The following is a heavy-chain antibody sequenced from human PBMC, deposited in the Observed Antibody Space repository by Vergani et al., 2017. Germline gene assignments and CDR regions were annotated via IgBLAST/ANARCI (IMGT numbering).Heavy chain of an antibody. J-gene: IGHJ6*02. CDR2: IDLSDSYT. Sequence: EVQLVQSGAEVKKPGESLRISCKGSGYSFTSYWISWVRQMPGKGLEWVGRIDLSDSYTNYSPSFQGHVTISADKSISTAYLQWSSLKASDTAMYYCARQVAVAGKWWGPYYYYGMDVWGQGTTVTVSS. CDR3: ARQVAVAGKWWGPYYYYGMDV. V-gene: IGHV5-10-1*01. D-gene: IGHD6-19*01. CDR1: GYSFTSYW.